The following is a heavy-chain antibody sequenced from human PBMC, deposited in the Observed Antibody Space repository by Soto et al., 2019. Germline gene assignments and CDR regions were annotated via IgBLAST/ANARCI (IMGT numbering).Heavy chain of an antibody. Sequence: SETPSPTCAVYGGSFRWYYWGWVRPPPGKGLEWIGEINHSGSTNYNPSLKSRVTISVDTSKNQFSLKLSSVTAADTAVYYCARGRRVGRATIRYFDYWGQGTLVTVSS. CDR1: GGSFRWYY. V-gene: IGHV4-34*01. D-gene: IGHD5-12*01. CDR3: ARGRRVGRATIRYFDY. J-gene: IGHJ4*02. CDR2: INHSGST.